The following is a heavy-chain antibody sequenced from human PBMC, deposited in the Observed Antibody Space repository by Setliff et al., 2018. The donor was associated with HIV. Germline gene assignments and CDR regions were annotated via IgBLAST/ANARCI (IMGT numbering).Heavy chain of an antibody. CDR1: GGTFSSYA. J-gene: IGHJ4*02. Sequence: ASVKVSCKASGGTFSSYAISWVRQAPGQGLEWMGGMNPSTGEIGYAQKFQGRLTMTRDSSISTAYMELRGLRSEDTAIYYCARPSHVYGDNGPLGYWGQGTLVTVSS. CDR3: ARPSHVYGDNGPLGY. CDR2: MNPSTGEI. D-gene: IGHD2-21*01. V-gene: IGHV1-8*02.